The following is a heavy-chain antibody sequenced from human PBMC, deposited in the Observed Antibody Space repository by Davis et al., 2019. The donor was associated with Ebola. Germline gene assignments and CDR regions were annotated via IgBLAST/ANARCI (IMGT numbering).Heavy chain of an antibody. CDR2: IIPIFGTA. V-gene: IGHV1-69*05. J-gene: IGHJ4*02. D-gene: IGHD6-6*01. Sequence: SVKVSCKASGGTFSSYAISWVRQAPGQGLEWMGGIIPIFGTANYAQKFQGRVTMTRDTSTNTVYMELSSLTSDDTAVYYCARRGSSSNHCDYWGQGTLVTVSS. CDR1: GGTFSSYA. CDR3: ARRGSSSNHCDY.